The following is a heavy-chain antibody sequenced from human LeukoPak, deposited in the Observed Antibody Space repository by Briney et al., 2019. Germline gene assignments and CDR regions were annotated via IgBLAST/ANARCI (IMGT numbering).Heavy chain of an antibody. V-gene: IGHV3-30*02. CDR3: AKHKYSSSWLNWFDP. Sequence: GGSLRLSCAASGFTFSSYGMHWVRQAPGKGLEWVAFIRYDGSNKYCADSVKGRFTISRDNSKNTLYLQMNSLRAEDTAVYYCAKHKYSSSWLNWFDPWGQGTLVTVSS. CDR2: IRYDGSNK. CDR1: GFTFSSYG. J-gene: IGHJ5*02. D-gene: IGHD6-13*01.